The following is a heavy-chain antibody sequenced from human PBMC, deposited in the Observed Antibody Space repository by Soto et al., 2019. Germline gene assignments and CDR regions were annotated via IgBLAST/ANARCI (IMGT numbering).Heavy chain of an antibody. Sequence: LRLSCAAPGFTFSSSRMHSDRQDTEKRLEWVSAMGTAGDTYDPGSVKVRLTIYRENAKNSLYLQMHSPRAEDTAVYYCARAAVPVVPAASRSRVTYVMDVRGQGTTVPGSS. J-gene: IGHJ6*02. CDR1: GFTFSSSR. D-gene: IGHD2-2*01. V-gene: IGHV3-13*01. CDR2: MGTAGDT. CDR3: ARAAVPVVPAASRSRVTYVMDV.